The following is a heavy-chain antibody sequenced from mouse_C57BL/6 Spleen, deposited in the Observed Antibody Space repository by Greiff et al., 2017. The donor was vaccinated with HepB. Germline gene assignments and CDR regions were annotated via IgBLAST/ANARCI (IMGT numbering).Heavy chain of an antibody. D-gene: IGHD1-1*01. Sequence: VQLQQSGPELVKPGASVKMSCKASGYTFTDYNMHWVKQSHGKSLEWIGYINPNNGGTSYNQKFKGKATLTVNKSSSTAYMELRSLTSEASAVYYCARVTTEESHWYFDVWGTGTTVTVSS. V-gene: IGHV1-22*01. CDR2: INPNNGGT. CDR3: ARVTTEESHWYFDV. CDR1: GYTFTDYN. J-gene: IGHJ1*03.